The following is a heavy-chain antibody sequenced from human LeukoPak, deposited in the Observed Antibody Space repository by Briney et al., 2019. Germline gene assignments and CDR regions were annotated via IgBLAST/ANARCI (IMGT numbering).Heavy chain of an antibody. J-gene: IGHJ4*02. CDR1: GFTFSSYG. Sequence: GGSLRLSCAASGFTFSSYGMHWVRQAPGKGLEWVAVISYDGSNKYYADSVKGRFTISRDNSTNTLYLQMNSLRAEDTAVYYCAKDPPYYNDSSGYPDYWGQGTLVTVSS. D-gene: IGHD3-22*01. V-gene: IGHV3-30*18. CDR3: AKDPPYYNDSSGYPDY. CDR2: ISYDGSNK.